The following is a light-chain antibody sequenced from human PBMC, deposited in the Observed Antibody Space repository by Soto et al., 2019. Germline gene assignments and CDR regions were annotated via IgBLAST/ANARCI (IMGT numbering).Light chain of an antibody. CDR1: SIDVGFYNY. CDR2: EVT. J-gene: IGLJ1*01. Sequence: QSVLTQPPSASGSPGQSVTISCTGTSIDVGFYNYVSWYQQHPGKAPRLMIYEVTKRPSGVPDRFSGSKSGNTASLTVSGLQAEDEADYYCCTYADDNIFVFGTGTKLTVL. CDR3: CTYADDNIFV. V-gene: IGLV2-8*01.